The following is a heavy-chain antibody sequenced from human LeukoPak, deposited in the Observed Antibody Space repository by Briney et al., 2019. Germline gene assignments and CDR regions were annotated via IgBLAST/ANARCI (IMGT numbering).Heavy chain of an antibody. CDR3: ARDPPGYCSSTSCHNGDY. CDR1: VFTFSSYS. Sequence: PRGSLRLSSAPSVFTFSSYSINWVRQAPGKGLEWVSPISSSSSYIYYADSVKGRFTISRDNAKNSLYLQMNSLRAEDTAVYYCARDPPGYCSSTSCHNGDYWGQGTLVTVSS. CDR2: ISSSSSYI. D-gene: IGHD2-2*02. V-gene: IGHV3-21*01. J-gene: IGHJ4*02.